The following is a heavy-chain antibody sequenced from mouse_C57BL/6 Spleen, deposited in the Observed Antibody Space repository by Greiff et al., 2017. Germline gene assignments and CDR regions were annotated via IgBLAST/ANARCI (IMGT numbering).Heavy chain of an antibody. Sequence: QVQLQQSGAELVKPGASVKISCKASGYAFSSYWMNWVKQRPGKGLEWIGQIYPGDGDTNYNGKFKGKATLTADKSSSTAYMQLSSLTSEDSAVYFCAIITTDDYAMDYWGQGTSVTVSS. D-gene: IGHD1-1*01. J-gene: IGHJ4*01. CDR1: GYAFSSYW. CDR3: AIITTDDYAMDY. CDR2: IYPGDGDT. V-gene: IGHV1-80*01.